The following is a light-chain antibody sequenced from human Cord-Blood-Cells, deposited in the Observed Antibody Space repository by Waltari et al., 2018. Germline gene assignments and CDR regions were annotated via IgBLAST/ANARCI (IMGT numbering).Light chain of an antibody. CDR2: GAS. Sequence: DIVLRHSPVTLSLSPGESATLSCRASQSVSSSFLAWYQQKPGQAPRLLIYGASSRATGIADRISGSGAGTDFTLTISRVEPEDAAVYYCQQYGSSPRTFGQGTRVEIK. J-gene: IGKJ1*01. CDR1: QSVSSSF. V-gene: IGKV3-20*01. CDR3: QQYGSSPRT.